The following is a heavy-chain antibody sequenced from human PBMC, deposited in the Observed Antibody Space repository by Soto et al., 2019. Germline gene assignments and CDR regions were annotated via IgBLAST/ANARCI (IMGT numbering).Heavy chain of an antibody. Sequence: QVQLVQSGAEVKKAGASVKVSCKASGYTFYRYGITWVRQAPGQGLEWMGWINPSNDNTNYAQKFRGRVTMTTDASTRTAPMELRSLKSDDTAVYYCARDTQQDSNGYYLEWFDPWGQGTLVTVSS. CDR3: ARDTQQDSNGYYLEWFDP. V-gene: IGHV1-18*01. D-gene: IGHD3-22*01. CDR1: GYTFYRYG. J-gene: IGHJ5*02. CDR2: INPSNDNT.